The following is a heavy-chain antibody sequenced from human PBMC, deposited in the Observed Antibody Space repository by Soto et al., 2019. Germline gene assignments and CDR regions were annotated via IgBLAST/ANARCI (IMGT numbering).Heavy chain of an antibody. D-gene: IGHD3-10*01. CDR2: ISYDGSNK. Sequence: PGGPLRLSCAASGFTFSSCAMGWVRQAPGKGLAWVAVISYDGSNKYYADSVKGRFTISRDNSKNTLYLQMNSLRAEDTAVYYCARDYHGGMDVWGQGTTVTVS. CDR1: GFTFSSCA. CDR3: ARDYHGGMDV. V-gene: IGHV3-30-3*01. J-gene: IGHJ6*02.